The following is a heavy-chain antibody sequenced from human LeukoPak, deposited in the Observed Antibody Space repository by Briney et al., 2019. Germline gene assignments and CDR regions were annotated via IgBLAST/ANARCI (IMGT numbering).Heavy chain of an antibody. Sequence: GGSLRLSCAASGFTFGSYAMHWVRQAPGKGLEYVSTISTNGGRTYYANSVKGRFTISRGNSKNTVYLQMGSLRAEVMDVYYCARERRGDDAFDIWGQGTMVTVSS. V-gene: IGHV3-64*01. J-gene: IGHJ3*02. CDR1: GFTFGSYA. CDR2: ISTNGGRT. D-gene: IGHD3-16*01. CDR3: ARERRGDDAFDI.